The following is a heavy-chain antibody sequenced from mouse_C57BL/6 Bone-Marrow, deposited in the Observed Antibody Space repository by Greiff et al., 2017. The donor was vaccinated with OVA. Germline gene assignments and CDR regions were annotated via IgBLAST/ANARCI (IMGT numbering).Heavy chain of an antibody. D-gene: IGHD2-1*01. CDR3: AKNERIYGNYPAY. V-gene: IGHV2-5*01. CDR1: GFSLTSYG. Sequence: VKLVESGPGLVQPSQSLSITCTVSGFSLTSYGVHWVRQSPGKGLEWLGVIWRGGSTDYNAAFMSRLSITKDNSKSQVFFKMNSLQADDTAIYYCAKNERIYGNYPAYWGQGTLVTVSA. CDR2: IWRGGST. J-gene: IGHJ3*01.